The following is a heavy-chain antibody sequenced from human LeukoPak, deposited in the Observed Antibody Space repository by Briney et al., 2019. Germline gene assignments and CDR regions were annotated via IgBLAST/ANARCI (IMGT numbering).Heavy chain of an antibody. CDR3: AGEKCSWYYFTL. Sequence: PSETLSLTCAVYGGSFSGYYWSWIRQPPGKGLEWIGEINHSGSTNYNPSLKSRVTISVDTSKNQFSLKLSSVTAADTAVYYCAGEKCSWYYFTLWGQGTLVTVSS. CDR2: INHSGST. CDR1: GGSFSGYY. J-gene: IGHJ4*02. V-gene: IGHV4-34*01. D-gene: IGHD6-13*01.